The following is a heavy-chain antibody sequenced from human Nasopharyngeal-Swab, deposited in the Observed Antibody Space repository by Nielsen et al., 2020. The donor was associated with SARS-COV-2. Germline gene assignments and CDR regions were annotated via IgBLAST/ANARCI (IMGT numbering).Heavy chain of an antibody. Sequence: GESLKISCAASGFTFSSYAMSWVRQAPGKGLEWVSAISGSGGSTYYADSVKGRFTISRDNSRNTLYLQMNSLRAEDTAVYYCAKDRSSSGPDYWGQGTLVTVSS. V-gene: IGHV3-23*01. J-gene: IGHJ4*02. D-gene: IGHD6-19*01. CDR3: AKDRSSSGPDY. CDR1: GFTFSSYA. CDR2: ISGSGGST.